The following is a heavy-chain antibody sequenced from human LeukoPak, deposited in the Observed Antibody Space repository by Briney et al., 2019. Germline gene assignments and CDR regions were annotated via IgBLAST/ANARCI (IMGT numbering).Heavy chain of an antibody. V-gene: IGHV3-48*02. J-gene: IGHJ4*02. Sequence: HPGGSLRLSCAASGFTFSSYAMSWVRQAPGKGLEWVSYISSSSSTIYYADSVKGRFTISRDNAKNSLYLQMNSLRDEDTAVYYCARDPYSSGWYPYYFDYWGQGTLVTVSS. CDR3: ARDPYSSGWYPYYFDY. D-gene: IGHD6-19*01. CDR2: ISSSSSTI. CDR1: GFTFSSYA.